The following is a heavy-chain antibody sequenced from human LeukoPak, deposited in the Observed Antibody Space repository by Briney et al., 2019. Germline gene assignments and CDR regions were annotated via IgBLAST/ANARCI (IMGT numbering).Heavy chain of an antibody. CDR2: ICSGGST. CDR3: ARDLKTSAWYGDFDY. CDR1: GFTFSSYA. V-gene: IGHV3-23*01. D-gene: IGHD6-19*01. Sequence: GGSLRLSCAASGFTFSSYAMSWVRQAPGKGLEWVSAICSGGSTFYADSVTGRFTISRDNSKNTVYLDMNSLRAEDTAVYYCARDLKTSAWYGDFDYWGQGTLVTVSS. J-gene: IGHJ4*02.